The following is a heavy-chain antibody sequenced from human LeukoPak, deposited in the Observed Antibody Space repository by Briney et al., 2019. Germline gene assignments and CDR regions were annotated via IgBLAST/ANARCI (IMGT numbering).Heavy chain of an antibody. Sequence: QPGGSLRLSCAVSGFTFSGSGMHWVRQAPGKGLEWVSYISNDNSIIHYADSVKARFTISKDNVKNSLFLQMNSLRADDTAVYFCVTDWSVWWGQGTLVTVSS. J-gene: IGHJ4*02. D-gene: IGHD3-16*01. CDR3: VTDWSVW. CDR2: ISNDNSII. CDR1: GFTFSGSG. V-gene: IGHV3-48*01.